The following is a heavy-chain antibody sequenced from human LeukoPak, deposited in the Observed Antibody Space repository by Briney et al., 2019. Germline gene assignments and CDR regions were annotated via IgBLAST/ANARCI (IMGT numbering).Heavy chain of an antibody. CDR3: TGDAPAGGKLDY. CDR1: GFTVSNNY. D-gene: IGHD4-23*01. V-gene: IGHV3-66*01. CDR2: IFSGGDT. Sequence: PGGSLRLSCAASGFTVSNNYMNWVRQAAGKGLEWVSVIFSGGDTFYADSVQGRFTISRDDSKNTLFLQMNSLTADDTAVYYSTGDAPAGGKLDYWGQGTLVTVSS. J-gene: IGHJ4*02.